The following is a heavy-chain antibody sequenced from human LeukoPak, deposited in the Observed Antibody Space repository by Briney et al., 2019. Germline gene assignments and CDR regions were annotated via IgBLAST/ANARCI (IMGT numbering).Heavy chain of an antibody. Sequence: ASVTVSCKASGFTFTSSAVQWVRQARGQRLEWIGWIVVGSGNTNYAQKFQERVTITRDMSTSTAYMELSSLRSEDTAVYYCAASPDYYDSSGYFYYFDYWGQGTLVTVSS. J-gene: IGHJ4*02. D-gene: IGHD3-22*01. V-gene: IGHV1-58*01. CDR3: AASPDYYDSSGYFYYFDY. CDR1: GFTFTSSA. CDR2: IVVGSGNT.